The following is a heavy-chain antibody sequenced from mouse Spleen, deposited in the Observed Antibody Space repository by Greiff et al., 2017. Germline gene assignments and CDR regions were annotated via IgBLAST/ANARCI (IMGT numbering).Heavy chain of an antibody. J-gene: IGHJ3*01. V-gene: IGHV1-4*02. D-gene: IGHD1-1*01. CDR3: ATGSSYVWFAY. CDR1: GYTFTSYT. CDR2: INPSSGYT. Sequence: QLKESAAELARPGASVKMSCKASGYTFTSYTMHWVKQRPGQGLEWIGYINPSSGYTEYNQKFKDKTTLTADKSSSTAYMQLSSLTSEDSAVYYCATGSSYVWFAYWGQGTLVTVSA.